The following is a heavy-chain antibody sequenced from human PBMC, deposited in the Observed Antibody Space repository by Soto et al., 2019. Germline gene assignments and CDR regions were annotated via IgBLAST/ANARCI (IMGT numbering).Heavy chain of an antibody. CDR3: ARAPEQWLVDY. J-gene: IGHJ4*02. D-gene: IGHD6-19*01. V-gene: IGHV1-18*01. Sequence: QVQLVQSGAEVKKPGASVKVSCKASGYTFTSYGISWVRQAPGQGLEWMGWISAYNGNTNYAQKLQGRVTMNTDTSTSTAYRELRSMRSDDTAVYYCARAPEQWLVDYWGQGTLVTVCS. CDR2: ISAYNGNT. CDR1: GYTFTSYG.